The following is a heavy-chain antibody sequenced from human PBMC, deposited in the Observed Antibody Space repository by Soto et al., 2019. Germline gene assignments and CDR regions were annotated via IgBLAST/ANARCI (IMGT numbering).Heavy chain of an antibody. V-gene: IGHV4-61*01. CDR2: IHHSGST. J-gene: IGHJ2*01. D-gene: IGHD2-15*01. CDR1: GGSVSSGTYY. CDR3: ARGSIVGRYFDL. Sequence: QVQLQESGPGLVKPSETLSLTCTVSGGSVSSGTYYWSWIRQPPGEGLQYIGYIHHSGSTNYNPFLKSLVSTSLDTSENQSSLKLSSVTTADTAVYYCARGSIVGRYFDLWGRGTLVTVSS.